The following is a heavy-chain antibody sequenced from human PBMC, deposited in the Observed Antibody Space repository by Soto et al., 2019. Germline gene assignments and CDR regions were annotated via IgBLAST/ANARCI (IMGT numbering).Heavy chain of an antibody. J-gene: IGHJ4*02. CDR2: ITSSSSTT. V-gene: IGHV3-48*02. D-gene: IGHD2-21*02. CDR3: ARGRVGTAYFDY. CDR1: GFTFGSNS. Sequence: GGSLRLSCAASGFTFGSNSMNWVRQAPGKGLEWVSYITSSSSTTHYADSVKGRFTISRDNAKNSVYLQMNSLRDEDTAVYYCARGRVGTAYFDYWGQGAQVTVSS.